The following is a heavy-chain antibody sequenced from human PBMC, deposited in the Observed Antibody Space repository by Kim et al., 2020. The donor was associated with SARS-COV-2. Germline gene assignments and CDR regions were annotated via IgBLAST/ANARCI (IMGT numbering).Heavy chain of an antibody. CDR3: ARGGPLYFFDY. CDR2: N. Sequence: NDYAVSVKSRITINPDTSKNQFSLQLNSVTPEDTALYYCARGGPLYFFDYWGQGALVTVSS. J-gene: IGHJ4*02. V-gene: IGHV6-1*01.